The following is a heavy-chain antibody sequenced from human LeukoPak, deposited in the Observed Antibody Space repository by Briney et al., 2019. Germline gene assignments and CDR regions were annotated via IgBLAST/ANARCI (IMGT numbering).Heavy chain of an antibody. Sequence: ASVKVSCKASGYTFTGYYMHWVRQAPGQGLEWMGWINPNSGGTNYAQKFQGRVTMTRGTSISTAYMELSRLRSDDTAVYYCARGGTSGSGSYSSYYYYYMDVWGKGTTVTVSS. V-gene: IGHV1-2*02. D-gene: IGHD1-26*01. CDR1: GYTFTGYY. J-gene: IGHJ6*03. CDR3: ARGGTSGSGSYSSYYYYYMDV. CDR2: INPNSGGT.